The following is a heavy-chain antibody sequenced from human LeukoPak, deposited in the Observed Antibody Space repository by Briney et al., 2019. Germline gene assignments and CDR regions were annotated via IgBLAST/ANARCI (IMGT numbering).Heavy chain of an antibody. CDR2: ISGSGGST. Sequence: PGGSLRLSCAASGFTFSSYAMSWVRQAPGKGLEWVSAISGSGGSTYYADSVKGRFTISRDNSKNTLYLQMNSLRAEDTAVYYCAGPTMYYYDSSGYYGAFDIWGQGTMVTVSS. CDR3: AGPTMYYYDSSGYYGAFDI. V-gene: IGHV3-23*01. J-gene: IGHJ3*02. CDR1: GFTFSSYA. D-gene: IGHD3-22*01.